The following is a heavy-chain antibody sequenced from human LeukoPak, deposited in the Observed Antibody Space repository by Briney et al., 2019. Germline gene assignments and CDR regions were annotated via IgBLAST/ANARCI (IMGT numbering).Heavy chain of an antibody. CDR1: GFTFSSYP. Sequence: GGSLRLSCAASGFTFSSYPMHWVRQAPGKGLEWVAVISYDGSEKHYADPVKGRFTISRDNSTNTLYLQMNSLRVEDTAVYYCAREGSSGYYPYWGQGILVTVSS. J-gene: IGHJ4*02. V-gene: IGHV3-30-3*01. CDR2: ISYDGSEK. D-gene: IGHD3-22*01. CDR3: AREGSSGYYPY.